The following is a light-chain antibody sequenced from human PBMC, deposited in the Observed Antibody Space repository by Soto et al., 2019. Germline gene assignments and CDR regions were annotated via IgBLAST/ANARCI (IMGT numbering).Light chain of an antibody. Sequence: QSALTQPASVSGSPGQSITISCTGTSSDVGGYNYVSWYQHHPDKAPKLMIYDVNNRPSGVSNRFPGSKSGNTASLTISGLQAADEAAYYCSSYTSSSTRLVFGGGTQLTVL. CDR2: DVN. J-gene: IGLJ2*01. CDR1: SSDVGGYNY. CDR3: SSYTSSSTRLV. V-gene: IGLV2-14*03.